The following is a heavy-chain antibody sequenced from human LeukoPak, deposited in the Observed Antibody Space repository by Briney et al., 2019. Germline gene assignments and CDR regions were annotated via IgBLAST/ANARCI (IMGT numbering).Heavy chain of an antibody. D-gene: IGHD6-6*01. Sequence: GGSLRLSCAASGFTSSSYAMSCVRQAPGQGLEWVSAISGSGGSTDYADSGKCRVTISRDNSKNTLNLQMNSLRAEDTAVYCCAKEKIAARHSFYYWGQGTLVTVSS. V-gene: IGHV3-23*01. CDR3: AKEKIAARHSFYY. J-gene: IGHJ4*02. CDR1: GFTSSSYA. CDR2: ISGSGGST.